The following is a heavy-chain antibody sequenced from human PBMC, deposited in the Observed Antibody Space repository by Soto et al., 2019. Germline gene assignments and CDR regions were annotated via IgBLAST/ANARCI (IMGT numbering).Heavy chain of an antibody. D-gene: IGHD6-13*01. CDR1: GYTFTSYG. CDR3: ARVSVAGTPDWFDP. Sequence: ASVKLSCKASGYTFTSYGISWVRHAPGQGLEWMGWISAYNGNTNYAQKLQGRVTMTTDTSTSTAYMELRSLRSDDTAVYYCARVSVAGTPDWFDPWGQRTLVTVSS. V-gene: IGHV1-18*01. CDR2: ISAYNGNT. J-gene: IGHJ5*02.